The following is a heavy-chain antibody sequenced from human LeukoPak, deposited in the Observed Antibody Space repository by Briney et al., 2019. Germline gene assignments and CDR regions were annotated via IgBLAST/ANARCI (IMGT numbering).Heavy chain of an antibody. CDR2: ISGSGGST. D-gene: IGHD1-26*01. CDR3: ARGGSYLSAFDI. V-gene: IGHV3-23*01. Sequence: QPGGTLRLSCAASGFTFSSYGMSWVRQAPGKGLEWVSAISGSGGSTYYADSVKGRFTISRDNSKNTLYLQMNSLRGEDTAVYYCARGGSYLSAFDIWGQGTMVTVSS. CDR1: GFTFSSYG. J-gene: IGHJ3*02.